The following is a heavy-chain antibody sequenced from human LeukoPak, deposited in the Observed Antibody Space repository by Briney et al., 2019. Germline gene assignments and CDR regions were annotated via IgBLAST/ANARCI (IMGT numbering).Heavy chain of an antibody. Sequence: GGSPRLSCAASGFTFSSSAMSWVRQVPGKGLEWVSGISASGGSTSYADSVRGRFTIPRDNSKNTLYLQMNSLRAEDTAVYYCAKDSVDTAMVTDFDYWGQGTLVTVSS. CDR1: GFTFSSSA. CDR3: AKDSVDTAMVTDFDY. V-gene: IGHV3-23*01. J-gene: IGHJ4*02. D-gene: IGHD5-18*01. CDR2: ISASGGST.